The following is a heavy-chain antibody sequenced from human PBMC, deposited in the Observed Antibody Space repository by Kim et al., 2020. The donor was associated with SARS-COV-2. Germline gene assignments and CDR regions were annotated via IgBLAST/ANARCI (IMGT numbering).Heavy chain of an antibody. D-gene: IGHD3-22*01. CDR3: ARGDALIVLGL. CDR1: GGSISTYYY. V-gene: IGHV4-59*01. Sequence: SETLSLTCAVSGGSISTYYYWSWIRQPPGKELEWIGYIYYSGSTNYNPSLKSRVTISVDTFRSQFSLKLGSVTAADTAVYYCARGDALIVLGLWGQGTLVTVSS. CDR2: IYYSGST. J-gene: IGHJ5*02.